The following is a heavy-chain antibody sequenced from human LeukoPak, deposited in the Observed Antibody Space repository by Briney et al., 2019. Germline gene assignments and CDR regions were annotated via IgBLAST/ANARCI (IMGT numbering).Heavy chain of an antibody. J-gene: IGHJ4*02. CDR2: ISSGGSTI. D-gene: IGHD3-16*01. V-gene: IGHV3-11*04. Sequence: GGSLRLSCAASGFTFSDYYMSWIRQAPGKGLEWVSSISSGGSTIYYADSVKGRFTISRDNAKNSLYLQMNSLRAEDTAVYYCARAGPMGEIDYWGQGTLVTVSS. CDR3: ARAGPMGEIDY. CDR1: GFTFSDYY.